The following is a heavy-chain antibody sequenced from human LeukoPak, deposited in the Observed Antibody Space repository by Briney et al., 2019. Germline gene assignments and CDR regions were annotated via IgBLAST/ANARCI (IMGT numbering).Heavy chain of an antibody. CDR1: GYTFTGNY. Sequence: ASVKVSCKASGYTFTGNYLHWVRQAPGQGLEWMGWISRNSGGTNYAQKFQGRVTVTRDTSINTAYMEFRSLRSDDTAVYYCARGAHIASTAGGWFDPWGQGTLVTISS. CDR3: ARGAHIASTAGGWFDP. D-gene: IGHD2-15*01. V-gene: IGHV1-2*02. CDR2: ISRNSGGT. J-gene: IGHJ5*02.